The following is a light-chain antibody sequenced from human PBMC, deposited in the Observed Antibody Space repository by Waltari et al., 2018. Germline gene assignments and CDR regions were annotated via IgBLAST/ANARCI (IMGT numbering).Light chain of an antibody. CDR2: DVH. CDR1: SNDVGAYDC. V-gene: IGLV2-14*03. CDR3: ASKTNNAAVL. Sequence: QSALTQPASVSGSPGQSITISCTGTSNDVGAYDCVSWYQHHPGKVPQLLIYDVHNRPSGASARFSGSKSGNTASLTICGLQAGGEADYYCASKTNNAAVLFGGGTKVTVL. J-gene: IGLJ3*02.